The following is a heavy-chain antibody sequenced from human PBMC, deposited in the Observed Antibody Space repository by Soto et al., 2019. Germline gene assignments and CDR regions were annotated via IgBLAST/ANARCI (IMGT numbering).Heavy chain of an antibody. J-gene: IGHJ4*02. D-gene: IGHD1-20*01. CDR1: GFIFSSYA. CDR3: AREGRIAGGFDY. V-gene: IGHV3-30-3*01. CDR2: ISYDGSNK. Sequence: QVQLVESGGGVVQPGRSLRLSCAASGFIFSSYAMHWVRQAPGKGLEWVAVISYDGSNKYYAESVKGRFTISRDNSKNTLYLQMNSPRAEDTAVYYCAREGRIAGGFDYWGQGTLVTVSS.